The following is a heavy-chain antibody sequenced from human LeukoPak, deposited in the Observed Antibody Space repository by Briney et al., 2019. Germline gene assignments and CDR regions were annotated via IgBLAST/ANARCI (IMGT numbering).Heavy chain of an antibody. J-gene: IGHJ6*02. V-gene: IGHV3-48*03. CDR2: ISSSGSTI. CDR3: ARDGYYYNGMDV. CDR1: GFTFSSYE. Sequence: GGSLRLSCVASGFTFSSYEMNWVRQAPGKGLEWVSYISSSGSTIYSADSVKGRFTISRDNAKNSLYPQMNSLRAEDTAVYYCARDGYYYNGMDVWGQGTTVTVSS.